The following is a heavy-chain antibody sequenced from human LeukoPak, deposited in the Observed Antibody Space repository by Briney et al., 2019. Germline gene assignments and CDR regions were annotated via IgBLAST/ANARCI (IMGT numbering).Heavy chain of an antibody. CDR2: INHSGST. J-gene: IGHJ4*02. CDR3: ARGTGFPYSSGWVGYFDY. CDR1: GGSFSGYY. V-gene: IGHV4-34*01. D-gene: IGHD6-19*01. Sequence: SETLSLTCAVYGGSFSGYYWSWIRQPPGKGLEWIGEINHSGSTDYNPSLKSRVTISVDTSKNQFSLKLSSVTAEDTAVYYCARGTGFPYSSGWVGYFDYWGQGTLVIVSS.